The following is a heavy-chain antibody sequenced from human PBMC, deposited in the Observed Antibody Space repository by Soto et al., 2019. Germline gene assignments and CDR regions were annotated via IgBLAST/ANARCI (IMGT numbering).Heavy chain of an antibody. CDR1: GGTFSSYA. D-gene: IGHD2-21*02. CDR3: ARCKIVVVTAIGGLDY. Sequence: QVQLVQSGAEVKKPGSSVKVSCKASGGTFSSYAISWVRQAPGQGLEWMGGIIPIFGTANYAQEFQGRVTITADESTSTAYMELSSLRSEDTAVYYCARCKIVVVTAIGGLDYWGQGTLVTVSS. J-gene: IGHJ4*02. V-gene: IGHV1-69*01. CDR2: IIPIFGTA.